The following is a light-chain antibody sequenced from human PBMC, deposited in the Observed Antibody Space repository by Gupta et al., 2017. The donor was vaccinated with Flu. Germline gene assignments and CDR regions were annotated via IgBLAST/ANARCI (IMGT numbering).Light chain of an antibody. CDR2: KAS. V-gene: IGKV1-5*03. CDR1: QSISSW. J-gene: IGKJ1*01. Sequence: DIQMTQSPSTLSASVGDRVTITCRASQSISSWLAWYQQKPGKAPKLLSYKASSLESGVPSRVSGSGSGTEFTLTSSSLQPDDFATYYCQQYNGTFGQGTKVEIK. CDR3: QQYNGT.